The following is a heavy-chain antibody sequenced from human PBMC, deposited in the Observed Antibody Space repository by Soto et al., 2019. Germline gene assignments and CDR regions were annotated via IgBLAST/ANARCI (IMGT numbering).Heavy chain of an antibody. Sequence: GGSLRFSCAASGFTFSNAWMSWVRQAPGKGLEWVGRIKSKTDGGTTDYAAPVKGRFTISRDDSKNTLYLQMNSLKTEDTAVYYCTTDPSTSSSFTIYYYYYYMDVWGKGTTVTVSS. CDR1: GFTFSNAW. CDR3: TTDPSTSSSFTIYYYYYYMDV. CDR2: IKSKTDGGTT. J-gene: IGHJ6*03. V-gene: IGHV3-15*01. D-gene: IGHD2-15*01.